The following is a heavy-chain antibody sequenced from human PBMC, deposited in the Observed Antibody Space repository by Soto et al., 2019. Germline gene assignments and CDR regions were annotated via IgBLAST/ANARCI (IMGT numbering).Heavy chain of an antibody. J-gene: IGHJ4*02. CDR2: ISAYNGNT. V-gene: IGHV1-18*01. D-gene: IGHD2-8*01. Sequence: ASVKGSCKASGYTYTIYAMDWVRQAHGQRLEWMGWISAYNGNTNYAQKLQGRVTMTTDTSTSTAYMELRSLRSDDTAVYYCARDREPIVLMVYANFDYWGQGTLVTVSS. CDR1: GYTYTIYA. CDR3: ARDREPIVLMVYANFDY.